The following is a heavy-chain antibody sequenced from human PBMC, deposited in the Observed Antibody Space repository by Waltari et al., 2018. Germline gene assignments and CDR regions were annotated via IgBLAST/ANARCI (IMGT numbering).Heavy chain of an antibody. J-gene: IGHJ3*02. V-gene: IGHV3-74*01. CDR1: GFTFSSYW. Sequence: EVQLVESGGGLVQPGGSLRLSCAASGFTFSSYWMHWVRQAPGTGLVWVSRIKTEVSSTTYANSVEVRFTISRDNGKNTLYLQMNSLRVEDTAVYFCAKEVRGGIGAFDIWGQGTMVTVSS. CDR2: IKTEVSST. D-gene: IGHD3-16*01. CDR3: AKEVRGGIGAFDI.